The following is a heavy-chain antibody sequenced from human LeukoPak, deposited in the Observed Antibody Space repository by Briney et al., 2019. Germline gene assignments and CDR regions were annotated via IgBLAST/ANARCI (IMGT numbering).Heavy chain of an antibody. Sequence: GGSLRLSCAASGFTFSRYWMSWVRQAPGKGLEWVSVIYSGGSTYYADSVKGRFTISRDNSNNTLYLQMNSLRAEDTAVYYCARVLVVGATRNFDYWGQGTLVTVSS. J-gene: IGHJ4*02. V-gene: IGHV3-66*01. D-gene: IGHD1-26*01. CDR2: IYSGGST. CDR1: GFTFSRYW. CDR3: ARVLVVGATRNFDY.